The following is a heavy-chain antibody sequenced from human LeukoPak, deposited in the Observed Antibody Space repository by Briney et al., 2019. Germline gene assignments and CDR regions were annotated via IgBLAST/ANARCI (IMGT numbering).Heavy chain of an antibody. J-gene: IGHJ4*02. D-gene: IGHD2-2*01. CDR1: GGSFSGYY. CDR3: ARGQLFDY. V-gene: IGHV4-34*01. Sequence: SETLSLTCAVYGGSFSGYYWSWIRQTPGKGLEWIGEINHSGSTNYNPSLKSRVTISVDTSKNQFSLKLSSVTAADTAVYYCARGQLFDYWGQGTLVTVSS. CDR2: INHSGST.